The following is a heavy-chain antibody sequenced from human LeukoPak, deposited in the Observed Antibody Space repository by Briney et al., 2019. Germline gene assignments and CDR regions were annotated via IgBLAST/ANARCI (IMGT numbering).Heavy chain of an antibody. J-gene: IGHJ4*02. V-gene: IGHV3-7*03. CDR2: IKQDGSEK. CDR1: GFTFSSYW. D-gene: IGHD1-26*01. CDR3: AKGTSGSYHEFDY. Sequence: PGGSLRLSCAASGFTFSSYWMSWVRQAPGKGLEWVANIKQDGSEKYYVDSVKGRFTISRDNAKNSLYLQMNSLRAEDMALYYCAKGTSGSYHEFDYWGQGTLVTVSS.